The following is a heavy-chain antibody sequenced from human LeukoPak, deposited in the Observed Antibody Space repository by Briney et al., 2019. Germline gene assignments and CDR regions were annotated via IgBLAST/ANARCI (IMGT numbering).Heavy chain of an antibody. J-gene: IGHJ4*02. Sequence: QTGGSLRLSCAASGFTFRRHWMHWVRQAPGKGLVWVSRINGDGSATYYADSVKGRFSISRDNPKNTLYLHMHSLRADDTAVYYCAREEEVATNTDYWGQGTLVTVSS. CDR1: GFTFRRHW. D-gene: IGHD5-24*01. V-gene: IGHV3-74*01. CDR3: AREEEVATNTDY. CDR2: INGDGSAT.